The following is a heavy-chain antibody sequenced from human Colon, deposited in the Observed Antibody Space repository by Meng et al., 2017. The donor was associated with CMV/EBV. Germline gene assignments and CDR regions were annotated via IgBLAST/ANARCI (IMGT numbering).Heavy chain of an antibody. D-gene: IGHD1-26*01. CDR2: MYFSGIA. Sequence: EQGPGVVKPAGAPAPTCTASCEPTSSGSHSRAWFRQPPGKRLEWIGSMYFSGIADYNPSLKSRVTISLHATQKQFSLRLTSVTAADSAVYFCARDLTNKWFYYWGQGTLVTVSS. J-gene: IGHJ4*02. CDR3: ARDLTNKWFYY. CDR1: CEPTSSGSHS. V-gene: IGHV4-39*07.